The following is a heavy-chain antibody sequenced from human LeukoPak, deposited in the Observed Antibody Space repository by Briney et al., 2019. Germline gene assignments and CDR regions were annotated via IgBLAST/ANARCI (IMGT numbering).Heavy chain of an antibody. Sequence: ASVKVSCKASGGTSSSYAISWVRQAPGQGLEWMGGIIPIFGTANYAQKFQGRVTITADKSTSTAYMELSSLRSEDTAAYYCARAGGPLFDGNYYYGMDVWGKGTTVTVSS. J-gene: IGHJ6*04. CDR3: ARAGGPLFDGNYYYGMDV. V-gene: IGHV1-69*06. D-gene: IGHD2-8*02. CDR1: GGTSSSYA. CDR2: IIPIFGTA.